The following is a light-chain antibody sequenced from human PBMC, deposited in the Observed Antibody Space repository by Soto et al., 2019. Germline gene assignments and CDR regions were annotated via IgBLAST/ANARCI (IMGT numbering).Light chain of an antibody. CDR2: LGS. J-gene: IGKJ1*01. V-gene: IGKV2-28*01. CDR3: MQALQTPWT. Sequence: DIVMTQSPLSLPVTPGEPASISCRSSQSLLHSDGYNYLDWYLQKPGQSPQLLICLGSNRASGVPDRCSGSGSGTDFTLTISRVEAEDFGLYYCMQALQTPWTFGQGTQVEVK. CDR1: QSLLHSDGYNY.